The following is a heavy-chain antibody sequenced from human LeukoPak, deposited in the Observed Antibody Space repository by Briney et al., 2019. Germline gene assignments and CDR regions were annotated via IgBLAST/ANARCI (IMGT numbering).Heavy chain of an antibody. CDR3: ATYTQNFGAPGTDY. CDR2: IDKNGREK. CDR1: GFTFSSYA. V-gene: IGHV3-7*01. Sequence: PGGSLRLSCAASGFTFSSYAMSWVRQAPGKGLEWVASIDKNGREKRYVDSVEGRFTISRDNAEDSVYLQMTSLGAEDTAVYYCATYTQNFGAPGTDYWGQGTLVTVSS. D-gene: IGHD3-10*01. J-gene: IGHJ4*02.